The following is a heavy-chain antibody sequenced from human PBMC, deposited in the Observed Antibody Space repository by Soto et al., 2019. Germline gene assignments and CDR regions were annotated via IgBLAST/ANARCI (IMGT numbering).Heavy chain of an antibody. CDR3: VRDSESIIEAAGTFDY. Sequence: SETLSLTCAVSGGSISSSNWWSWVRQPPGKGLEWIGEIYHSGSTNYNPSLKSRVTISVDKSKNQFSLKLSSVTAADTAVYYCVRDSESIIEAAGTFDYRRQGTLVIVSS. J-gene: IGHJ4*02. D-gene: IGHD6-13*01. CDR1: GGSISSSNW. V-gene: IGHV4-4*02. CDR2: IYHSGST.